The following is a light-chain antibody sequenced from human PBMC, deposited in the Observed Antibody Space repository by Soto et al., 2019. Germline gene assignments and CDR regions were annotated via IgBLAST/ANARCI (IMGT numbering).Light chain of an antibody. Sequence: DIQMTQSPSPLSASVGDRVTITCRASQSISSWLAWYQQKPGKAPKLLIYKASSLESGVPSRFSGSGSGTEFTLTISSLQPDDFATYYCQQYNSYPITLGQGTRLEI. CDR2: KAS. CDR1: QSISSW. CDR3: QQYNSYPIT. V-gene: IGKV1-5*03. J-gene: IGKJ5*01.